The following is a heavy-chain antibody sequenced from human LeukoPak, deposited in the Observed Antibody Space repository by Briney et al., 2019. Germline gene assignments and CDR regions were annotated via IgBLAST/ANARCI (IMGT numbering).Heavy chain of an antibody. Sequence: SVKVSCKASGFTFTGYYIHWVRQAPGQGLEWMGGIIPIFGTANYAQKFQGSVTITTDESTSTAYMELSSLRSEDTAVYYCARGYSSSLDYYYMDVWGKGTTVTVSS. CDR2: IIPIFGTA. J-gene: IGHJ6*03. CDR3: ARGYSSSLDYYYMDV. CDR1: GFTFTGYY. V-gene: IGHV1-69*05. D-gene: IGHD6-13*01.